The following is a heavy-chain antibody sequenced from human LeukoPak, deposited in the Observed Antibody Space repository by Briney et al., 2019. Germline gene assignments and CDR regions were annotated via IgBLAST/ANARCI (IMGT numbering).Heavy chain of an antibody. CDR2: IDPSDSYT. V-gene: IGHV5-10-1*01. J-gene: IGHJ4*02. CDR1: GYSFTSYW. D-gene: IGHD2-15*01. CDR3: ARFQYCSGGSCYNYFDY. Sequence: GESLRISCMGSGYSFTSYWISCVRQMPGKGLEWMGRIDPSDSYTNYSPSFQGHVTISADKSISTAYLQWSSLKASDTAMYYCARFQYCSGGSCYNYFDYWGQGTLVTVSS.